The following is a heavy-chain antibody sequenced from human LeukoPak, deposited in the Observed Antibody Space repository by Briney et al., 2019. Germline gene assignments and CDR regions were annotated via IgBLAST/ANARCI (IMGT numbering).Heavy chain of an antibody. CDR1: GFTFSIYE. J-gene: IGHJ4*02. CDR2: ISGSGGST. CDR3: AKDGSGWLQCDY. Sequence: GGSLRLSCAASGFTFSIYEMNWVRQAPGKGLEWVSAISGSGGSTYYADSVKGRFTISRDNSKNTLYLQMNSLRAEDTAVYYCAKDGSGWLQCDYWGQGSLVTVSS. V-gene: IGHV3-23*01. D-gene: IGHD5-24*01.